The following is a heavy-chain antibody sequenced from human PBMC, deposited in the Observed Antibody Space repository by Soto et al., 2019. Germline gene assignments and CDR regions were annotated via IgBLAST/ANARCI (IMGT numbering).Heavy chain of an antibody. V-gene: IGHV3-23*01. CDR2: ISGSGGSK. CDR1: GFTFSSYA. J-gene: IGHJ4*02. D-gene: IGHD3-10*01. Sequence: GGSLRLSCAASGFTFSSYAMSWVRQAPGKGLEWVSAISGSGGSKYYADSVKGRFTISRDNSKNTLYLQMNSLRAEDTAVYYCAKDTYYYGSGSQAAFDYWGQGTLVTVSS. CDR3: AKDTYYYGSGSQAAFDY.